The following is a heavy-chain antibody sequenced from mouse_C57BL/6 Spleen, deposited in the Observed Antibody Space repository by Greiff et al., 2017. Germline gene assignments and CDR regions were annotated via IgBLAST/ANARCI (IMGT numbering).Heavy chain of an antibody. V-gene: IGHV3-6*01. CDR1: GYSITSGYY. CDR3: AGEDSSGYVGFDY. Sequence: EVKLMESGPGLVKPSQSLSLTCSVTGYSITSGYYWNWIRPFPGNKLEWMGYISYDGSNNYNPSLKNRISITPDTTKNLFFLKLNSVTTEDTATYYCAGEDSSGYVGFDYWGQGTTLTVSS. CDR2: ISYDGSN. J-gene: IGHJ2*01. D-gene: IGHD3-2*02.